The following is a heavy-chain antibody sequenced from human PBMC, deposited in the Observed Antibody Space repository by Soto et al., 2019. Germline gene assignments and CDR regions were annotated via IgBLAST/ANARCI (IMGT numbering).Heavy chain of an antibody. Sequence: ASVKVSCKASGYTFTNYDIHWVRQAPGQGLEWMGIINPSGGNTNYAQEFQGRVTMTRDTSTSTVYMELSSLRSEDTAVYYCARFGAGAMVRGVIDKNYYYYYMDXWGKGTTVTVSS. CDR3: ARFGAGAMVRGVIDKNYYYYYMDX. J-gene: IGHJ6*03. CDR2: INPSGGNT. CDR1: GYTFTNYD. V-gene: IGHV1-46*03. D-gene: IGHD3-10*01.